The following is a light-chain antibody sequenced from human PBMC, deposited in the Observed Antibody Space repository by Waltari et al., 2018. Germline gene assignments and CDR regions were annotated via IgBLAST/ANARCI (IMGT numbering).Light chain of an antibody. Sequence: QSVLTQPPSASGTPGQMVTISCSGSSSNIGGNTVNWYQQLPGTAPKLLIYSNNRRPSGVPDRFSGSKSGTSASLAISGLQSEDEADYYCAAWDDSLNGWVFGGGTKLTVL. CDR1: SSNIGGNT. CDR3: AAWDDSLNGWV. J-gene: IGLJ3*02. V-gene: IGLV1-44*01. CDR2: SNN.